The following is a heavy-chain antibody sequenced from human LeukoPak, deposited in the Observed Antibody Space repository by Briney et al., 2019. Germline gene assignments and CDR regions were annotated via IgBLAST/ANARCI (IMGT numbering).Heavy chain of an antibody. CDR3: ARGERPYNWFDP. CDR1: GFTVSSNY. J-gene: IGHJ5*02. V-gene: IGHV3-30-3*01. D-gene: IGHD1-1*01. Sequence: GGSLRLSCAASGFTVSSNYMSWVRQAPGKGLEWVAVISYDGSNKYYADSVKGRFTISRDNSKNTLYLQMNSLRAEDTAVYYCARGERPYNWFDPWGQGTLVTVSS. CDR2: ISYDGSNK.